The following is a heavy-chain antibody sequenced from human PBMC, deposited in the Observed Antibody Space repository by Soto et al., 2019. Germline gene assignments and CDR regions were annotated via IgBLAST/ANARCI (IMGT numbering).Heavy chain of an antibody. Sequence: QVQLVQSGAEVKKPGASVKVSCKASGYTFTGYYMHWVRQAPGQGLEWMGWINPNSGVTNYAQKFQDRVTMTRDTSISTAYMEVSRLRSDDTAIYYCAKDPNTSMARGYYHYYGMDVWGQGAMVTVSS. J-gene: IGHJ6*01. V-gene: IGHV1-2*02. CDR2: INPNSGVT. CDR3: AKDPNTSMARGYYHYYGMDV. D-gene: IGHD5-18*01. CDR1: GYTFTGYY.